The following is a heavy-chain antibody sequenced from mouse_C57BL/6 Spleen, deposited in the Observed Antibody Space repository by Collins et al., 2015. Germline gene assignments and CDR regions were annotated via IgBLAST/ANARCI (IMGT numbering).Heavy chain of an antibody. J-gene: IGHJ4*01. CDR2: ISYSGST. V-gene: IGHV3-2*02. CDR3: ASYYRHYAMDY. CDR1: GYSITSDYA. D-gene: IGHD2-14*01. Sequence: GLVKPSQSLSLTCTVTGYSITSDYAWNWIRQFPGNKLEWMGYISYSGSTSYNPSLKSRISITRDTSKNQFFLQLNSVTTEDTATYYCASYYRHYAMDYWGQGTSVTVS.